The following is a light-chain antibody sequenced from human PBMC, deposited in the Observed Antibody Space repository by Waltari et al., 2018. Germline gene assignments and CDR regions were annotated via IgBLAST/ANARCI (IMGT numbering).Light chain of an antibody. J-gene: IGKJ2*01. CDR1: QSVTSSY. CDR3: QQYGSSPYT. CDR2: GAS. V-gene: IGKV3-20*01. Sequence: EIVLTQSPGTLSLSPGETATLSCRASQSVTSSYLAWYQQKPGQAPRLLIYGASSGATGIPDRFSGSGSGTDFTLTISRLEPEDFAVYYCQQYGSSPYTFGQGTKLEIK.